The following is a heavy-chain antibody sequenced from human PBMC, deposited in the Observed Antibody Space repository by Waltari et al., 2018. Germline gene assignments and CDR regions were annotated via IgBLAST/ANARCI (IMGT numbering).Heavy chain of an antibody. CDR2: INHSGST. CDR3: ARGYGVVIWGSYRYPFDY. V-gene: IGHV4-34*01. Sequence: QVQLQQWGAGLLKPSETLSLTCAVYGGSFSGYYWSWIRQPPGKGLEWIGEINHSGSTNYNPSLKSRVTISVDTSKNQFSLKLSSVTAADTAVYYCARGYGVVIWGSYRYPFDYWGQGTLVTVSS. D-gene: IGHD3-16*02. J-gene: IGHJ4*02. CDR1: GGSFSGYY.